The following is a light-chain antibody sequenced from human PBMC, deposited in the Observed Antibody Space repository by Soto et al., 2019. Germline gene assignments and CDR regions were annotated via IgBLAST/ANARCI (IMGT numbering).Light chain of an antibody. V-gene: IGKV1-33*01. Sequence: DLQMTQSPSSLSASVGDRVTITCQASQDISNYLNWYQQKPGKAPTLLIYDASNLETGGPSRFSGSGCGTDFTFTISSLQPEDIATSYCQHYDNLPPFTFGPGTKVDIK. CDR1: QDISNY. J-gene: IGKJ3*01. CDR2: DAS. CDR3: QHYDNLPPFT.